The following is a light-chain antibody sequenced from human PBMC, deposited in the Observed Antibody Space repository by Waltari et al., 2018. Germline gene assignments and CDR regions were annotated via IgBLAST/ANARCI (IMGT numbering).Light chain of an antibody. CDR1: SSYVGGYNS. V-gene: IGLV2-14*01. CDR3: SSYTSSSTLV. J-gene: IGLJ3*02. Sequence: QSALTQPASVSGSPGQSLTISCTGTSSYVGGYNSVSWYQQHPGKAPKLMIYEVSNRPSGVSNRFSGSKSGNTASLTISGLQAEDESDYYCSSYTSSSTLVFGGGTKLTVL. CDR2: EVS.